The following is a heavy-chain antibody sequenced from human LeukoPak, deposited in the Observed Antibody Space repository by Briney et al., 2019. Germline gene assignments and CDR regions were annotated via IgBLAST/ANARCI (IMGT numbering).Heavy chain of an antibody. V-gene: IGHV3-30*18. Sequence: GRSLRLSCAASVFTFSSYGMHWVRQAPGKGLEWVAVISYDGSNKYYADSVKGRFTISRDNSKNTLYLQMNSLRAEDTAVYYCAKDLSVIIGYYYYGMDVWGQGTTVTVSS. J-gene: IGHJ6*02. CDR1: VFTFSSYG. CDR3: AKDLSVIIGYYYYGMDV. D-gene: IGHD3-3*01. CDR2: ISYDGSNK.